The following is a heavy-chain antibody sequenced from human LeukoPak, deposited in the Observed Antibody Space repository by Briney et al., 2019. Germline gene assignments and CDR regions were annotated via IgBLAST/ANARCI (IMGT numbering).Heavy chain of an antibody. CDR1: GFTLIRNG. Sequence: GGSLRLSCAVSGFTLIRNGKHWVRQAPGKGLEWVAFIRSDGENTYYADSVKGRLTVSRDTSKNTLFLEMNYLKAEDTATYYCAKDLTMVRGAVTNWGQGTQVIVSS. V-gene: IGHV3-30*02. D-gene: IGHD3-10*01. CDR2: IRSDGENT. J-gene: IGHJ4*02. CDR3: AKDLTMVRGAVTN.